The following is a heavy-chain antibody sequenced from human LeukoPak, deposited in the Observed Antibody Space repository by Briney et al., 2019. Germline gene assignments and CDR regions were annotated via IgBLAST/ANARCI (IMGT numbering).Heavy chain of an antibody. J-gene: IGHJ4*02. CDR3: ARASIAARDFDY. Sequence: PSQTLSLTYTVSGGSISGGSYYWSWIRQPAGKGLEWIGRIYTSGSTNYNPSLKSRVTISVDTSKNQFSLKLSSVTAADTAVYYCARASIAARDFDYWGQGTLVTVSS. D-gene: IGHD6-6*01. V-gene: IGHV4-61*02. CDR1: GGSISGGSYY. CDR2: IYTSGST.